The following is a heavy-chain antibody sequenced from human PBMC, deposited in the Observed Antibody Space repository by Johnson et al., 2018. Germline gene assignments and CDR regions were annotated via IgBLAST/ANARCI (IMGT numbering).Heavy chain of an antibody. J-gene: IGHJ3*01. CDR3: ARTTRGAFDL. CDR2: IYGAGST. Sequence: EVQLVESGGDLVQPGGSLRLSCAASGFTFSSYATTWVRQAPGQGLEWVSVIYGAGSTHYVDSVKGRFTVSRDISKNTLYLQMSSLRVEDTAVYFCARTTRGAFDLGGQGTMVTVS. V-gene: IGHV3-66*02. CDR1: GFTFSSYA. D-gene: IGHD4-17*01.